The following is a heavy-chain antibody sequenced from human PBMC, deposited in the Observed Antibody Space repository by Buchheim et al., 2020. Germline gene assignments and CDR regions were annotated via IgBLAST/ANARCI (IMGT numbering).Heavy chain of an antibody. D-gene: IGHD1-1*01. CDR1: GFPFKTEW. J-gene: IGHJ4*02. CDR3: ARHGNNNCDA. Sequence: EVQLVESGGGLVQPGGSLRLSCVASGFPFKTEWMGWARQATGQGMEWVANINVDGSGKYSVDSVKGRFTVSSDNAKTSLYLQMSSLRAEDTAIYYCARHGNNNCDAWGRGTL. V-gene: IGHV3-7*03. CDR2: INVDGSGK.